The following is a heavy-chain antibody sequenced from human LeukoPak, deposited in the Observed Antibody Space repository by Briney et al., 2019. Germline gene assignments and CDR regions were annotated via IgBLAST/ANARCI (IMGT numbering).Heavy chain of an antibody. CDR3: AKMRGQYYHSYYMDA. CDR2: GGSGGST. CDR1: GFTFSNAW. V-gene: IGHV3-23*01. Sequence: PGGSLRLSCAASGFTFSNAWMSWVRQAPGKGLEWVSYGGSGGSTYYADSVKGRFTVSRDNSKSTLYLQMNSLTAEDTAVYYCAKMRGQYYHSYYMDAWGKGTTVTVSS. J-gene: IGHJ6*03.